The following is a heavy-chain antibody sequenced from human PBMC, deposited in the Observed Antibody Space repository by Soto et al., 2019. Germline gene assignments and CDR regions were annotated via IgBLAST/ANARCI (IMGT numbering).Heavy chain of an antibody. CDR2: INWNSGRI. D-gene: IGHD6-13*01. J-gene: IGHJ1*01. Sequence: PGGSVRLSCAASGFTFDDYAMHWVRQVPGKGLEWVSGINWNSGRIGYGDYVKGRFAISRDNAKNSLHLQMNSLSAEDTSFYYCVKDESINWYSGHFRHWGQGTLVTVSS. V-gene: IGHV3-9*01. CDR3: VKDESINWYSGHFRH. CDR1: GFTFDDYA.